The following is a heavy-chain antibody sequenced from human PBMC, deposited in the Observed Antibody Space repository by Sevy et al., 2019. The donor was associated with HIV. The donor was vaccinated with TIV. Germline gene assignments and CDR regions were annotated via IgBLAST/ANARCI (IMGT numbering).Heavy chain of an antibody. V-gene: IGHV3-30*04. CDR3: ARLFSCGGDCYYLDY. D-gene: IGHD2-21*02. Sequence: GGSLRLSCAASGFTFSDYDMHWVRQAPGKGLEWVAVMSHDGNYKNHADSVKVRFTISRDNFKNTLYLQMNSLRVEDTAVYFCARLFSCGGDCYYLDYWGQAAPVTVSS. CDR1: GFTFSDYD. J-gene: IGHJ4*02. CDR2: MSHDGNYK.